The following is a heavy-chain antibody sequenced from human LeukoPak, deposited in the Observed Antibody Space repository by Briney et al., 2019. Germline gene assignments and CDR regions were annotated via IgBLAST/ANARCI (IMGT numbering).Heavy chain of an antibody. CDR3: ARDPFYGDDLEYFQH. D-gene: IGHD4-17*01. CDR2: INPNSGGT. J-gene: IGHJ1*01. CDR1: GYTFTGYY. V-gene: IGHV1-2*02. Sequence: ASVKVSCKASGYTFTGYYMHWVRQAPGQGLEWMGWINPNSGGTNCAQKFQGRVTMTRDTSISTAYMELSRLRSDDTAVYYCARDPFYGDDLEYFQHWGQGTLVTVSS.